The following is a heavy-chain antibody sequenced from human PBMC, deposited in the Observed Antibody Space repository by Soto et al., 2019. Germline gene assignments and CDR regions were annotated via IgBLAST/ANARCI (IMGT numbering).Heavy chain of an antibody. V-gene: IGHV4-59*08. J-gene: IGHJ3*02. Sequence: SETLSLTCTVSGGSISSYYWSWIRQPPGKGLEWIGYIHYSGSTNYNPSLKSRVTISVDTSKNQFSLKLSSVTAADTAVYYCARRNRVNSSGYYWDAFDIWGQGTMVTVSS. CDR2: IHYSGST. CDR3: ARRNRVNSSGYYWDAFDI. D-gene: IGHD3-22*01. CDR1: GGSISSYY.